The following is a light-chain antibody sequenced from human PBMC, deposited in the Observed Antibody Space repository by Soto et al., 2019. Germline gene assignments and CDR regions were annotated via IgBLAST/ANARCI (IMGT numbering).Light chain of an antibody. CDR2: RAS. J-gene: IGKJ4*01. CDR3: QQRSNWPLT. Sequence: EVVMTQSPGSVSVSPGERATLSCRASQSVTSNVAWYQQKPGQAPRLLIYRASARATGVPARFSGSGSGTDFTLTISSLEPEDFAVYYCQQRSNWPLTFGGGTKVDIK. V-gene: IGKV3-15*01. CDR1: QSVTSN.